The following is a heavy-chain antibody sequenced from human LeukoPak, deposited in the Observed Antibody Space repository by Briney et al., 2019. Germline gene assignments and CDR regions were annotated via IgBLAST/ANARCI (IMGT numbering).Heavy chain of an antibody. CDR3: ARVWTKGFDY. Sequence: PGGSLRLSCAASRFTFSTYWMHWVRQAPGKGLVWVSRINGDGSITTYADSVKGRFTISRDNAKNTLYLQMNSLRAEDTAVYYCARVWTKGFDYWGQGTLVTVSS. J-gene: IGHJ4*02. D-gene: IGHD3/OR15-3a*01. V-gene: IGHV3-74*01. CDR1: RFTFSTYW. CDR2: INGDGSIT.